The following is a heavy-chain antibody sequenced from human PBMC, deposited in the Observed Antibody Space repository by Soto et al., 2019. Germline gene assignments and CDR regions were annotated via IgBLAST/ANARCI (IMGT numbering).Heavy chain of an antibody. CDR1: GFTFSSYA. J-gene: IGHJ4*02. CDR2: INGGGGST. Sequence: GGSLRLSCAASGFTFSSYAMSWVRQAPEKGLEWVTAINGGGGSTYYADSVKGRFTISRDNSKNTLYLQMNGLRADDTAVYYCAKRNILTGYAGNYFDYWGQGTLVTVSS. V-gene: IGHV3-23*01. D-gene: IGHD3-9*01. CDR3: AKRNILTGYAGNYFDY.